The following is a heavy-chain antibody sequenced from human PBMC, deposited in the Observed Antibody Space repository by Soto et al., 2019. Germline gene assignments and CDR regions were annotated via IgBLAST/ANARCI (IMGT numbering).Heavy chain of an antibody. CDR1: SGSLSGYY. CDR3: ARAPKVSGSAQTRPDF. D-gene: IGHD6-6*01. J-gene: IGHJ4*02. CDR2: ISPSGTT. V-gene: IGHV4-34*01. Sequence: SETLSLTCSLYSGSLSGYYWSWIRQPPGKGLEWIGEISPSGTTNYSPSLKSRVSISVDTSKNQFSLNLTSLAAADTAVYYCARAPKVSGSAQTRPDFWGQGSLVTVSS.